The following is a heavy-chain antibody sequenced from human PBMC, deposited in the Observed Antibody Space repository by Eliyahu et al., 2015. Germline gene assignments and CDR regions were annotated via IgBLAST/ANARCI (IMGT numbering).Heavy chain of an antibody. J-gene: IGHJ5*02. V-gene: IGHV1-69*04. CDR2: IIPILGIA. D-gene: IGHD2-2*01. Sequence: QVQLVQSGAEVKKPGSSVKVSCKASGGXFXSYAISWVRQAPGQGLEWMGRIIPILGIANYAQKFQGRVTITADKSTSTAYMELSSLRSEDTAVYYCARDPHLGYCSSTSCWYDPWGQGTLVTVSS. CDR1: GGXFXSYA. CDR3: ARDPHLGYCSSTSCWYDP.